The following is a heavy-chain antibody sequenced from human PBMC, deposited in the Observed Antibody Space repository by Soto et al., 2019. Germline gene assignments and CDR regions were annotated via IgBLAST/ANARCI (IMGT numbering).Heavy chain of an antibody. D-gene: IGHD3-16*01. CDR3: ARGGTSIGY. CDR1: GYTFTNFG. J-gene: IGHJ4*02. Sequence: QFHLVQSGAEVKKPGTSVKVSCTASGYTFTNFGISWVRQAPGQGLEWMGRISAYNGNTNYAQKFQGRVTMTTDTSPSTADMVLPSPRSDETAVYYCARGGTSIGYWGQGTLVTVSS. V-gene: IGHV1-18*01. CDR2: ISAYNGNT.